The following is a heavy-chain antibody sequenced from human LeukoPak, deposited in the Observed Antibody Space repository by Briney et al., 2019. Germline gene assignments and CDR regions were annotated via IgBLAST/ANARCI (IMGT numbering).Heavy chain of an antibody. CDR2: IKQDGSEK. V-gene: IGHV3-7*01. CDR1: GFTFSSYW. CDR3: ARPSSFRWDAFDI. J-gene: IGHJ3*02. Sequence: GGSLRLSCAASGFTFSSYWMSWVRQAPGKGLEWVANIKQDGSEKYYVDSVKGRFTISRDNAKNSLYLQMNSLRAEDTAVYYCARPSSFRWDAFDIWGQGTMVTVSS. D-gene: IGHD2-15*01.